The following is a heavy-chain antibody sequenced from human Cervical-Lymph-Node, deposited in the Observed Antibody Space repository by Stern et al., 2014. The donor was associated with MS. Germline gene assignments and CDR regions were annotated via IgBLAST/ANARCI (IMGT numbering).Heavy chain of an antibody. Sequence: VQLGQSGAEVKMPGESLKISCQGFGYPFSTFWIAWVRQMPGKGLEWMGIVYPANSETRYSPSFQGQVNVSADTSITTAYLQWSSLKASDTAIYFCARLTGYFGSSVHMDVWGQGTTVTVAS. CDR1: GYPFSTFW. D-gene: IGHD2-15*01. CDR2: VYPANSET. CDR3: ARLTGYFGSSVHMDV. J-gene: IGHJ6*02. V-gene: IGHV5-51*03.